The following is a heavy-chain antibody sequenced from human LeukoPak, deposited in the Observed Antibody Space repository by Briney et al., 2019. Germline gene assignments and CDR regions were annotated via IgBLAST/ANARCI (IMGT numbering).Heavy chain of an antibody. D-gene: IGHD3-3*01. CDR3: ARSRQDFWSGYPPTGAFDI. CDR2: IYPGDSDT. CDR1: GYSFTSYW. V-gene: IGHV5-51*01. J-gene: IGHJ3*02. Sequence: GESLKISCKGSGYSFTSYWIGWVRQMPGKGLEWMGIIYPGDSDTRYSPSFQGQVTISADKSISIAYLQWSSLKASDTAMYYCARSRQDFWSGYPPTGAFDIWGQGTMVTVSS.